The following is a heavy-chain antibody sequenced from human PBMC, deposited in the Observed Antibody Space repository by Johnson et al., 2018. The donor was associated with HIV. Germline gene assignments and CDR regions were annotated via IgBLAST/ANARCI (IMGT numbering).Heavy chain of an antibody. CDR3: ARERYCSGYPI. Sequence: CAASGFTFSSSAMHWVRQAPGKGLECVAVISYDGSNKYYADSVKGRFTISRDNSKNTLYLQMNSLRAEDTAVYYCARERYCSGYPIWGQGTMVTVSS. CDR2: ISYDGSNK. V-gene: IGHV3-30*04. CDR1: GFTFSSSA. D-gene: IGHD2-15*01. J-gene: IGHJ3*02.